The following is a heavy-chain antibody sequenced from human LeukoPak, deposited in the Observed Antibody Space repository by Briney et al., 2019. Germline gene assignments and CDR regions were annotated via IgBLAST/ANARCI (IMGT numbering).Heavy chain of an antibody. CDR2: ISWNSGSI. CDR3: AKGDHYGSGSLS. Sequence: GGSLRLSCAASGFTFDDYAMHWVRQAPGKGLEWVSGISWNSGSIGYADSVKGRFTISRDNAKNSLYLQMNGLRAEDTALYYCAKGDHYGSGSLSWGQGTLVTVSS. V-gene: IGHV3-9*01. D-gene: IGHD3-10*01. J-gene: IGHJ5*02. CDR1: GFTFDDYA.